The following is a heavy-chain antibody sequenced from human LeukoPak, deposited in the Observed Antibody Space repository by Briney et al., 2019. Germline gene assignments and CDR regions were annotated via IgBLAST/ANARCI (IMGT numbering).Heavy chain of an antibody. J-gene: IGHJ1*01. D-gene: IGHD2-15*01. CDR2: ISGSGGST. CDR1: GFTFSSYA. V-gene: IGHV3-23*01. Sequence: GGSLRLSCAASGFTFSSYAMSWVRQAPGKGLEWVSAISGSGGSTYYADSVKGRFTISRDNSKNTLYLQMNSLRAEDTAVYYCAKGNYCSGGSCYSGYFQHWGQGTLVTVSS. CDR3: AKGNYCSGGSCYSGYFQH.